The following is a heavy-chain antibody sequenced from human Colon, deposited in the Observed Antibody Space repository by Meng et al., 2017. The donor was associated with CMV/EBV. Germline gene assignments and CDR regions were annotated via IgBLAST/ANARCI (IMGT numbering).Heavy chain of an antibody. Sequence: SETLSLTCGVSGGSFNNYYWSWIRQSPGKGLEWIGEVHHSGSINYDASLKSRVTISVDRSKNQMSMSLRSVTAADTAVYYCARGPYWCGDYPRRYYFDYWGQGTLVTVSS. V-gene: IGHV4-34*01. J-gene: IGHJ4*02. CDR3: ARGPYWCGDYPRRYYFDY. CDR1: GGSFNNYY. CDR2: VHHSGSI. D-gene: IGHD2-21*02.